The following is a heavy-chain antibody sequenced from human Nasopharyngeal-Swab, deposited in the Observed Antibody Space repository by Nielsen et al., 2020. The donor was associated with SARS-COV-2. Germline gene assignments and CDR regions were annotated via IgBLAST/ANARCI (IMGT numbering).Heavy chain of an antibody. J-gene: IGHJ1*01. CDR3: ARYGSTYYYDSSGYTQGVYFQH. D-gene: IGHD3-22*01. CDR1: SDSISPYF. CDR2: ISHSGST. Sequence: ESLKISCTVSSDSISPYFWNWIRQPPGMGLEWIGYISHSGSTNYTPSLKSRVTISIDTSKKQLSLKLRSVTAADTAVYYCARYGSTYYYDSSGYTQGVYFQHWGQGTLVTVSS. V-gene: IGHV4-59*13.